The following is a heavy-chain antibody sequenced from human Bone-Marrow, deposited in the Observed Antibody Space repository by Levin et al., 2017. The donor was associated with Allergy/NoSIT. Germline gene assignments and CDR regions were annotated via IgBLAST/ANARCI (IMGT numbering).Heavy chain of an antibody. J-gene: IGHJ4*02. Sequence: PSETLSLTCTVSGGSISSGDYYWSWIRQPPGKGLEWIGYIYYSGSTYYNPSLKSRVTISVDTSKNQFSLKLSSVTAADTAVYYCAGDGYGSGSYDSRSIDYWGQGTLVTVSS. V-gene: IGHV4-30-4*01. CDR1: GGSISSGDYY. CDR3: AGDGYGSGSYDSRSIDY. D-gene: IGHD3-10*01. CDR2: IYYSGST.